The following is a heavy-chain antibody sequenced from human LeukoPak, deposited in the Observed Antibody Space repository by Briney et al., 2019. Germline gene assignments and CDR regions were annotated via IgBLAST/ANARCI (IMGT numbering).Heavy chain of an antibody. J-gene: IGHJ4*02. CDR2: ISSSGSTI. CDR1: GFTFSDYY. CDR3: ARVRYANSGLY. Sequence: GGSLRLSCAASGFTFSDYYMSWIRQAPGKGLEWVSYISSSGSTIYYADSVKGRFTISRDNSKNTLYLQMNSLRAEDTAVYYCARVRYANSGLYWGPGTLVTVSS. V-gene: IGHV3-11*01. D-gene: IGHD2-2*01.